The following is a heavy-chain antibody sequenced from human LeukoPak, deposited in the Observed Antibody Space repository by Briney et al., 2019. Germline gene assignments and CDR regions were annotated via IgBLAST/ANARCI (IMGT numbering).Heavy chain of an antibody. CDR3: AKAIGRSDAFDI. J-gene: IGHJ3*02. V-gene: IGHV3-23*01. D-gene: IGHD3-16*02. CDR2: ISGSGGST. Sequence: GGSLRLSCAASGFTFSSYAMSWVRQAPGKGLEWVSAISGSGGSTYYADSVKGRFTISRDNSKNTLYLQMSSLRAEDTAVYYCAKAIGRSDAFDIWGQGTMVAVSS. CDR1: GFTFSSYA.